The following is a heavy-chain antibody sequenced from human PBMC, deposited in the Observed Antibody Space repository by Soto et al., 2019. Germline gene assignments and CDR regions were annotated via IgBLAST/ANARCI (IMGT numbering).Heavy chain of an antibody. Sequence: QVRLVQSGAEMGQPGASVKVSCQASGHTSRNNGISWVRQAPGQGLEWMGYINANNGRTNYARKFRDRFTLTTHTFTRTVHMGLRTLRPADAGVYYSGRDEDEWGQRSLDPWGQGTLVTVSS. V-gene: IGHV1-18*01. J-gene: IGHJ5*02. CDR2: INANNGRT. D-gene: IGHD1-26*01. CDR3: GRDEDEWGQRSLDP. CDR1: GHTSRNNG.